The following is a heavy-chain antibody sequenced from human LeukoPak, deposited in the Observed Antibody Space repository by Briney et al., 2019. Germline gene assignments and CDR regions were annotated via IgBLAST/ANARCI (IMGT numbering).Heavy chain of an antibody. J-gene: IGHJ4*02. V-gene: IGHV3-7*03. Sequence: PGGSLRLSCAASGFTFSSYWMSWVRQAPGKGLEWVANIKQVGSEEYYVDSVKGRFTISRDNAKNSLYLQMNSLRAEDTAVYYCARDSYGSGVQGDYWGQGTLVTVSS. CDR1: GFTFSSYW. CDR3: ARDSYGSGVQGDY. CDR2: IKQVGSEE. D-gene: IGHD3-10*01.